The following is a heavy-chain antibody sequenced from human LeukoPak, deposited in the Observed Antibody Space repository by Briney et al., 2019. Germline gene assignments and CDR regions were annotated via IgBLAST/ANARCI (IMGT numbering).Heavy chain of an antibody. V-gene: IGHV4-59*01. CDR2: IYYSGST. CDR3: ARDSSPWGSGTTRSYYMDV. CDR1: GGSISSYY. D-gene: IGHD3-10*01. J-gene: IGHJ6*03. Sequence: SETQSLTCTVSGGSISSYYWSWIRQPPGKGLEWIGYIYYSGSTNYNPSLKSRVTISVDTSKNQFSLKLSSVTAADTAVYYCARDSSPWGSGTTRSYYMDVWGKGTTVTVSS.